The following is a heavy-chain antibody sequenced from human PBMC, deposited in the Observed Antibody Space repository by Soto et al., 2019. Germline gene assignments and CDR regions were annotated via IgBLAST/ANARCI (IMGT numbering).Heavy chain of an antibody. CDR3: AKAQYSSSSRWFDP. J-gene: IGHJ5*02. Sequence: EVQLLESGGGLVQPGGSLRLSCAASGFTFSSYAMSWVRQAPGKGLEWVSAISGSGGSTYYADSVKGRFTISRDNSKNTLYLQRSSLGAEDTAVYYCAKAQYSSSSRWFDPWGQGTLVTVSS. V-gene: IGHV3-23*01. CDR1: GFTFSSYA. D-gene: IGHD6-6*01. CDR2: ISGSGGST.